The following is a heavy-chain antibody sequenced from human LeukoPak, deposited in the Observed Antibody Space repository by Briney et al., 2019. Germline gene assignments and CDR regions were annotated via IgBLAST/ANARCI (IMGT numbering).Heavy chain of an antibody. CDR3: ARGYYDFWSGYYETPWFDP. V-gene: IGHV1-18*01. D-gene: IGHD3-3*01. Sequence: ASVKVSCKASGYTFTSYGISWVRQASGQGLEWMGWISAYNGNTNYAQKLQGRVTMTTDTSTSTAYMELRNLRSDDTAVYYCARGYYDFWSGYYETPWFDPWGQGTLVTVSS. CDR1: GYTFTSYG. J-gene: IGHJ5*02. CDR2: ISAYNGNT.